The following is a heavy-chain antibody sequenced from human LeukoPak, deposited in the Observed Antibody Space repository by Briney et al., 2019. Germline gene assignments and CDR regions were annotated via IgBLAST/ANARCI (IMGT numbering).Heavy chain of an antibody. J-gene: IGHJ4*02. CDR2: INNDGTNT. CDR1: GNTFSSYG. Sequence: GGSLRLSCAASGNTFSSYGMHWVRQAPGKGLVWVSRINNDGTNTTYADSVKGRFTISRDNAKTTLYLQMNSLRAEDTAVYYCARGGSSRYTITYWGQGALVTVSS. CDR3: ARGGSSRYTITY. V-gene: IGHV3-74*01. D-gene: IGHD6-13*01.